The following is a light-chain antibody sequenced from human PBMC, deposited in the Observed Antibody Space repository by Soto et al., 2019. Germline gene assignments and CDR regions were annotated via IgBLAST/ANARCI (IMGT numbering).Light chain of an antibody. J-gene: IGLJ3*02. Sequence: QSALTHPRSVSGSPGQSVTISCTGTSSDVGGYNYVSWYQQHPGKAPKVMIYDVSKRPSGVPDRFSGSKSGNTASLTIFGLQAEDEADYYCCSYAGSYTYWVFGGGTKLTVL. CDR1: SSDVGGYNY. CDR3: CSYAGSYTYWV. CDR2: DVS. V-gene: IGLV2-11*01.